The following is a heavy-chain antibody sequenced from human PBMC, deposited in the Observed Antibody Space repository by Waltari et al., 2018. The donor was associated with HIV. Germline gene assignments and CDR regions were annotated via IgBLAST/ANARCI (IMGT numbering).Heavy chain of an antibody. J-gene: IGHJ4*02. CDR2: VSSYNGNT. CDR1: GYTFTSFG. CDR3: ARINCTSVSCYASLDY. D-gene: IGHD2-2*01. V-gene: IGHV1-18*04. Sequence: QVQLVQSGAAVKKPGASVKVPCKASGYTFTSFGTSWVRQAPGQGLEWMGWVSSYNGNTNYAQKLQGRVTMTTDTSTSTAYMELRSLRSDDTAVYYCARINCTSVSCYASLDYWGQGTLVTVSS.